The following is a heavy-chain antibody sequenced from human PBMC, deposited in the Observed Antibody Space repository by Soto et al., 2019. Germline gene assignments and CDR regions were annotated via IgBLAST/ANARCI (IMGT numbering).Heavy chain of an antibody. V-gene: IGHV4-30-2*01. CDR2: INHSGIT. Sequence: TLSLTCYVSGASISTGVYSWNWIRQPPGKGLEWVGYINHSGITYDNPSLKSRVTMSVNRSKNQFSLNLTSVTAADTAVYFCARGHYRYAMDAWGQGTKVTVSS. CDR3: ARGHYRYAMDA. CDR1: GASISTGVYS. J-gene: IGHJ6*02.